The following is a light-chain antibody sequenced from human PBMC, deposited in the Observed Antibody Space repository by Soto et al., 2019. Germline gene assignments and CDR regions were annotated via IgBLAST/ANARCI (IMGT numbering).Light chain of an antibody. CDR3: SSYTAGGTI. CDR1: SRDVGGYYY. J-gene: IGLJ1*01. Sequence: QSALTQPASVSGSPGQSITISCSGTSRDVGGYYYVSWYQQLPGKAPKLMISEVSNRPSGVSNRFSGSKSGNTASLTISGLQAEDEADYYCSSYTAGGTIFGTGTKVTVL. V-gene: IGLV2-14*01. CDR2: EVS.